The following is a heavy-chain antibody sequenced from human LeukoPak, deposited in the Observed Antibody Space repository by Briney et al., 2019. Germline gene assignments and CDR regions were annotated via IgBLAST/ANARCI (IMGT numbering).Heavy chain of an antibody. CDR1: GFTFSSYA. CDR2: ISYDGSNK. Sequence: PGGSLRLSCAASGFTFSSYAMHWVRQAPGKGLEWVAVISYDGSNKYYADSVKGRFTISRDNAKNSLYLQMNSLRAEDTAVYYCSPFDYWGQGTLVTVSS. V-gene: IGHV3-30-3*01. J-gene: IGHJ4*01. CDR3: SPFDY.